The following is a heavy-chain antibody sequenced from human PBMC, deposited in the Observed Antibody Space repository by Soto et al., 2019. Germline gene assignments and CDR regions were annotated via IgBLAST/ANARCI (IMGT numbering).Heavy chain of an antibody. Sequence: GGSLRLSCAASGFSFSSFTLHWVRQAPGKWLEWVAAIWYDGSNKYYADSVKGRFTISRDNSKNTLYLQMNSLRAEDTAVYFCASDFGDYKFDYWGQGTLVTVSS. CDR1: GFSFSSFT. J-gene: IGHJ4*02. V-gene: IGHV3-33*01. D-gene: IGHD4-17*01. CDR2: IWYDGSNK. CDR3: ASDFGDYKFDY.